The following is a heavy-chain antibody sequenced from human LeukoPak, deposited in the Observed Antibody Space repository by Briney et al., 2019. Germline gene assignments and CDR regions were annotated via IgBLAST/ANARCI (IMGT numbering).Heavy chain of an antibody. CDR1: GGSISSSNW. CDR3: ARVGGTNYYYYGMDV. V-gene: IGHV4-4*02. Sequence: SETLSLTCAVSGGSISSSNWWSWVRQPPGKGLEWIGEIYHSGSTNYNPSLKSRVTIPVDTSKNQFSLKLSSVTAADTAVYYCARVGGTNYYYYGMDVWGQGATVTVSS. D-gene: IGHD1-26*01. CDR2: IYHSGST. J-gene: IGHJ6*02.